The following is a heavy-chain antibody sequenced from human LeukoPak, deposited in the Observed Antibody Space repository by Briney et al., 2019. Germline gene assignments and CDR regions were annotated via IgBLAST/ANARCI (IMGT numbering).Heavy chain of an antibody. CDR1: GFTFSRYS. CDR3: ARGDPHADL. V-gene: IGHV3-48*04. Sequence: PGGSLRLSCVTSGFTFSRYSMRWVRQAPGKGLEWIADITISGHTKNYADSVKGRFTISRDNAGTSLYLQMNSLRVEDTGVYYCARGDPHADLWGQGTLVTVSS. CDR2: ITISGHTK. J-gene: IGHJ5*02.